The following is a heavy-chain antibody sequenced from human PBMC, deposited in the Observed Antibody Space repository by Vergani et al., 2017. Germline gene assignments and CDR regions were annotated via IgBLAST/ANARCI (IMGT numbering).Heavy chain of an antibody. D-gene: IGHD4-11*01. J-gene: IGHJ6*03. CDR1: GGSFTSYH. CDR2: IDHTGRP. V-gene: IGHV4-34*01. Sequence: QVQLQQWGGGLLKPSETLSLTCVVNGGSFTSYHWTWIRQSPGEGLEWVGDIDHTGRPDYNPSLKSRLTMSVDKSRNQFSWTLNSVTATDTAISFCARVNTETNGHLYYYYYMDVWGQGTAVTVS. CDR3: ARVNTETNGHLYYYYYMDV.